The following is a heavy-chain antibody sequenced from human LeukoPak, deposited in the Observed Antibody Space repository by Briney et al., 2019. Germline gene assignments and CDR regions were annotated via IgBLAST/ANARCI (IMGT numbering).Heavy chain of an antibody. J-gene: IGHJ3*01. V-gene: IGHV3-74*01. CDR3: AGRGNGDSF. CDR2: INSDGSTT. CDR1: GLTFSSYW. D-gene: IGHD4-17*01. Sequence: GGSLRLSCAASGLTFSSYWMHWVRQAPGKGLVWVSQINSDGSTTRYADSVKGRFTISRDNAKNTVFLQMSSLRAEDTAVYYCAGRGNGDSFWGQGTMVTVSS.